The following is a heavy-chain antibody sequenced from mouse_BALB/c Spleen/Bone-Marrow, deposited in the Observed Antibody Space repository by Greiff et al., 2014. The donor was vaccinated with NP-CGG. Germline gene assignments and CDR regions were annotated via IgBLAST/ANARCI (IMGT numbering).Heavy chain of an antibody. CDR1: GYSFTGYT. Sequence: VQLKESGPELVKPGASMKISCKASGYSFTGYTMNWVKQSHEKNLEWIGLINPYKGGIRYSQKFKDKATLTVDKSSSTAYMELLSLTSEDSAVYYCARSYDAYYVEYFDVWGPGTTVTVSS. CDR2: INPYKGGI. J-gene: IGHJ1*01. V-gene: IGHV1-18*01. CDR3: ARSYDAYYVEYFDV. D-gene: IGHD2-3*01.